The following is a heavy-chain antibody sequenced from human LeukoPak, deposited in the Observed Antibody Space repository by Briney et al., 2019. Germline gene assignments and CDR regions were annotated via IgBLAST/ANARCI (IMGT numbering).Heavy chain of an antibody. Sequence: ASVKVSCKASGYTFTSYAMNWVRQAPGQGLEWMGWINTNTGNPTYAQGFTGRFVFSLDTSVSTAYLQISSLKAEDTAVYYCARDGLWLLDVAYNWFDPWGQGTLVTVSS. CDR3: ARDGLWLLDVAYNWFDP. D-gene: IGHD3-22*01. CDR1: GYTFTSYA. V-gene: IGHV7-4-1*02. J-gene: IGHJ5*02. CDR2: INTNTGNP.